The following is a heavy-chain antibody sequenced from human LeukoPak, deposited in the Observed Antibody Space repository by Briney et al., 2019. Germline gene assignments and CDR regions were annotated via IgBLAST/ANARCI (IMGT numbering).Heavy chain of an antibody. V-gene: IGHV1-69*13. D-gene: IGHD3-9*01. CDR1: GGTFSSYA. CDR2: IIPIFGTA. J-gene: IGHJ4*02. CDR3: ASRQSYDILTGYSR. Sequence: GASVKVSCKASGGTFSSYAISWVRQAPGQGLEWMGGIIPIFGTANYAQKFQGRVTITADESTSTAYMELSSLRSEDTAVYYCASRQSYDILTGYSRWGQGTLVTVSS.